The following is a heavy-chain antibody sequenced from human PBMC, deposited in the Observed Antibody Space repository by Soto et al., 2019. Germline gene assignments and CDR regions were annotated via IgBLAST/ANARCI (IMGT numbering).Heavy chain of an antibody. CDR1: GFTFSSYA. CDR3: AKAAAAGWEGYYYGMDV. D-gene: IGHD6-13*01. J-gene: IGHJ6*02. CDR2: ISGSGGST. V-gene: IGHV3-23*01. Sequence: GGSLRLSCAASGFTFSSYAMSWVRQAPGKGLEWVSAISGSGGSTYYADSVKGRFTISRDNSKNTLYLQMNSLRAEDTAVYYCAKAAAAGWEGYYYGMDVWGQGTTVTVSS.